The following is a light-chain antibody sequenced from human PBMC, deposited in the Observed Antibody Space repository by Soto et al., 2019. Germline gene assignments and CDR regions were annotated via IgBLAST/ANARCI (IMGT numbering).Light chain of an antibody. CDR3: DSYTSNGLYV. CDR2: DVS. V-gene: IGLV2-14*03. Sequence: QCVLTQPASVSGSPGEWITISCTGTSSDVGGYNFVSWYQHHPGKAPKVMIYDVSNRPSGVSNRFSGSKSGNTASLTISGLQAEDEADYYCDSYTSNGLYVFGTGTKVTVL. CDR1: SSDVGGYNF. J-gene: IGLJ1*01.